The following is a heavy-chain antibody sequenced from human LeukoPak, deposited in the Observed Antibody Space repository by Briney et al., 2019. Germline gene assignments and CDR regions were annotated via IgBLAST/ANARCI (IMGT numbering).Heavy chain of an antibody. CDR3: ARHSYDSSGYYTGFQH. CDR1: GGPISSSSYY. CDR2: IYYSGST. D-gene: IGHD3-22*01. J-gene: IGHJ1*01. V-gene: IGHV4-39*01. Sequence: SETLSLTCTVSGGPISSSSYYWGWIRQPPGKGLEWIGSIYYSGSTYYNPSLKSRATISVDTSKNQFSLKLSSVTAADTAVCYCARHSYDSSGYYTGFQHCGQGPLVTVSS.